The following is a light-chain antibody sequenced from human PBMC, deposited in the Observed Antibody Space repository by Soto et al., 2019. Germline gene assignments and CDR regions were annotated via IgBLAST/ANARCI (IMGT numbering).Light chain of an antibody. V-gene: IGKV3-20*01. CDR3: QQYGSSPLT. CDR2: GAS. Sequence: EIVLTQSPGTLSLSPGERATLYCRASQSVSSSYLAWYQQKPGRAPRLLIYGASSRATGIPDRFSGSGSGTDFTLTISRLEPEDFAVYYCQQYGSSPLTFGGGTKVDIK. J-gene: IGKJ4*01. CDR1: QSVSSSY.